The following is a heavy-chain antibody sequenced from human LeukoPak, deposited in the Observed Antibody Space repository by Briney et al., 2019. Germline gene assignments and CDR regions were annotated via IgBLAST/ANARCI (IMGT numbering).Heavy chain of an antibody. J-gene: IGHJ4*02. CDR1: GFTFSSYG. CDR3: AKPRWNYDSSGCLDY. Sequence: PGGSLRLSCAASGFTFSSYGMHWVRQAPGKGLEWVAVISYDGSNKYYADSVKGRFTISRDNSKNTLYLQMNSLRAEDTAVYYCAKPRWNYDSSGCLDYWGQGTLVTVSS. V-gene: IGHV3-30*18. D-gene: IGHD3-22*01. CDR2: ISYDGSNK.